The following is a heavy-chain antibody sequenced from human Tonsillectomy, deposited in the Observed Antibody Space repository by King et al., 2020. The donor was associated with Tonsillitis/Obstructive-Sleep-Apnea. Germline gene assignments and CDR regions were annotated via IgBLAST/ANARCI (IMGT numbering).Heavy chain of an antibody. J-gene: IGHJ3*02. D-gene: IGHD5-24*01. Sequence: QLQESGPGLVKPSETLSLTCTVSGGSISSSSYYWGWIRQPTGKGLEWIGSIYYSGSTYYNPSLKSRVTISVDTSKNQFSLKLSSVTAADTAVYYCARTTIAIDAFDIWGQGTMVTVSS. CDR1: GGSISSSSYY. CDR3: ARTTIAIDAFDI. CDR2: IYYSGST. V-gene: IGHV4-39*01.